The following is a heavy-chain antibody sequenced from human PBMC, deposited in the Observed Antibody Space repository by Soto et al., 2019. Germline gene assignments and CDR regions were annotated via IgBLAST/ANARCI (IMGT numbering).Heavy chain of an antibody. J-gene: IGHJ6*02. CDR2: IYYTGNT. V-gene: IGHV4-39*01. Sequence: SETLSLTCTVSGDSSVSSSSYYWGWIRQPPGEGLEWIGSIYYTGNTFYSPSFRSRLTISVDTSKSQFSLKLRSVTAADTATYYCASGVSSTDGMDVWGQGTTVTVSS. D-gene: IGHD2-15*01. CDR3: ASGVSSTDGMDV. CDR1: GDSSVSSSSYY.